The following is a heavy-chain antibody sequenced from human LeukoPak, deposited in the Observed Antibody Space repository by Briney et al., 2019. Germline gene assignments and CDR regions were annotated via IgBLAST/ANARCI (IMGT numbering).Heavy chain of an antibody. J-gene: IGHJ4*02. Sequence: SVKVSCKASGYTFTSYYMHWVRQAPGQGLDWMGIINPSGGSTSYAQKFQGRVTMTRDTSTSTVYMELSSLRSEDTAVYYCARDGPRIAALGEDFDYWGQGTLVTVSS. CDR1: GYTFTSYY. V-gene: IGHV1-46*01. D-gene: IGHD6-6*01. CDR2: INPSGGST. CDR3: ARDGPRIAALGEDFDY.